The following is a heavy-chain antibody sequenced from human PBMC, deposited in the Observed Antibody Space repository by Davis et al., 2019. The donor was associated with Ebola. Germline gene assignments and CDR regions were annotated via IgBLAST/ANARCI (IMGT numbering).Heavy chain of an antibody. CDR2: INPNSGGT. CDR1: GYTFTSYY. Sequence: ASVKVSCKASGYTFTSYYMHWVRQAPGQGLEWMGWINPNSGGTNYAQKFQGWVTMTRDTSISTAYMELSRLRSDDTAVYYCARGPLILEWLLYDYWGQGTLVTVSS. J-gene: IGHJ4*02. V-gene: IGHV1-2*04. CDR3: ARGPLILEWLLYDY. D-gene: IGHD3-3*01.